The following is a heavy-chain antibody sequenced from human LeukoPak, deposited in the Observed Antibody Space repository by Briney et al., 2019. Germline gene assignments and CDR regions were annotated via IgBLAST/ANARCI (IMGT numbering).Heavy chain of an antibody. CDR3: ARRGGIHLDYFDY. CDR1: GFTVSTSS. D-gene: IGHD3-16*01. Sequence: GGSLRLSCAASGFTVSTSSMNWARQAPGKGLEWVSVMYISGTTYYADSVKGRFTISRDNSKNTLYLQMNSLRAEDTAVYYCARRGGIHLDYFDYWGQGTLVTVSS. CDR2: MYISGTT. J-gene: IGHJ4*02. V-gene: IGHV3-53*01.